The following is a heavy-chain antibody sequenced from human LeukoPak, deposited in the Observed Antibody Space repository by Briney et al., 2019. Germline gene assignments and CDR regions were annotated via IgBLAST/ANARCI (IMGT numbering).Heavy chain of an antibody. CDR1: GGTFSSYA. CDR2: IIPILGIA. D-gene: IGHD6-19*01. V-gene: IGHV1-69*04. Sequence: SVKVSCKASGGTFSSYAISWVRQAPGQGLEWMGRIIPILGIANYAQKFQGRVTITADKSTSTAYTELSSLRSEDTAVYYCARLGNSSGWYGSLVGAFDIWGQGTMVTVSS. CDR3: ARLGNSSGWYGSLVGAFDI. J-gene: IGHJ3*02.